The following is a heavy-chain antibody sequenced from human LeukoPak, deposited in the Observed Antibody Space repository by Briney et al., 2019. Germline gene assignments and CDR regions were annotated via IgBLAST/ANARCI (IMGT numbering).Heavy chain of an antibody. CDR3: ARGFRGWYAEGFDY. CDR2: IQNDGNDK. Sequence: PGGSLRLSCAASGLIFSTYGMHWVRQAPGKGLEWVAFIQNDGNDKYYADSVKGRFTVSRDNSKNTLDLQMNGLRAEDTAVYYCARGFRGWYAEGFDYWGQGTVVTVSS. J-gene: IGHJ4*02. V-gene: IGHV3-30*02. D-gene: IGHD6-19*01. CDR1: GLIFSTYG.